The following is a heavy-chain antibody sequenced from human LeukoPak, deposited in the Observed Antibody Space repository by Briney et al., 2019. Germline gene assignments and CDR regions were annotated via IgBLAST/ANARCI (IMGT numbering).Heavy chain of an antibody. V-gene: IGHV1-69*05. D-gene: IGHD3-22*01. J-gene: IGHJ4*02. CDR1: GGTFSSYA. Sequence: SVKVSCKASGGTFSSYAISWVRQAPGQGLEWMGGIIPIFGTANYAQKFQGRVTMTTDTSTSTAYMELRSLRSDDTAVYYCARESYDSSGYGYWGQGTLVTVSS. CDR3: ARESYDSSGYGY. CDR2: IIPIFGTA.